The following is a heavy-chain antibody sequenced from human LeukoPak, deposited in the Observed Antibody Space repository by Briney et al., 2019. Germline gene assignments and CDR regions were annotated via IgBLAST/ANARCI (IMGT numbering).Heavy chain of an antibody. D-gene: IGHD3-10*01. CDR1: GFTFSTYG. J-gene: IGHJ3*02. CDR2: IYSGGST. Sequence: GGSLRLSCAASGFTFSTYGMSWVRQAPGKGLEWVSVIYSGGSTYYADSVKGRFTISRDNSKNTLYLQMNSLRAEDTAVYYCASIWFGELLETFDIWGQGTMVTVSS. V-gene: IGHV3-66*01. CDR3: ASIWFGELLETFDI.